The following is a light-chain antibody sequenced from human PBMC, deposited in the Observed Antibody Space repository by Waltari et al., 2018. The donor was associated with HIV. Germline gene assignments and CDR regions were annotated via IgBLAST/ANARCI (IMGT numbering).Light chain of an antibody. Sequence: EVLMTQSPATLSVSPGERVTLSCRASQSVSSKLAWYKQKPGQAPRLLMYGASTRATGIPARFSGSGSGTEFTLTISSLQSEDFVVYYCQQYNNWPLTFGGGTKVEIK. CDR2: GAS. CDR1: QSVSSK. V-gene: IGKV3-15*01. J-gene: IGKJ4*01. CDR3: QQYNNWPLT.